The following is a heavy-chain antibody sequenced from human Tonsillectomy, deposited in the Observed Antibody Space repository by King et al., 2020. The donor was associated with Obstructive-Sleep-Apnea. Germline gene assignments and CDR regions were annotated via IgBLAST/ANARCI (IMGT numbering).Heavy chain of an antibody. CDR3: ARGINCGFDY. J-gene: IGHJ4*02. CDR1: GFTFSSHA. CDR2: ITSTSDTR. V-gene: IGHV3-48*01. D-gene: IGHD1-20*01. Sequence: VQLVESGGGLVQPGGSLRLSCAVSGFTFSSHAMDWVRQAPGKGLEWVSFITSTSDTRWYADSVRGRFTISRDNSKNSVSLQMDSLRAEDTAVYYCARGINCGFDYWGQGVLVTVSS.